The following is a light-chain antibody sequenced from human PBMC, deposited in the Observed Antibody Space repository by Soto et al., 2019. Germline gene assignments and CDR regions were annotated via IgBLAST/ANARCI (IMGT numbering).Light chain of an antibody. V-gene: IGKV3-15*01. Sequence: IVLTQSPGTLSVSPGERATLSCRASQSLDSNLAWYQQKPGQAPRLLIYGASTRATGIPARFSGSGSGTEFTITISSLQSEDFADYYCQQYNNWHPVTFGQGTKVDIK. CDR2: GAS. J-gene: IGKJ1*01. CDR1: QSLDSN. CDR3: QQYNNWHPVT.